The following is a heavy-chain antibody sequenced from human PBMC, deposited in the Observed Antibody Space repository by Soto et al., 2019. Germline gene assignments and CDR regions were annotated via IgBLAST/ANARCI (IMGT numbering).Heavy chain of an antibody. J-gene: IGHJ4*02. CDR2: INPNSGGT. CDR3: ASAAVTGTAGLDF. CDR1: GYTFTGYY. V-gene: IGHV1-2*02. D-gene: IGHD6-19*01. Sequence: RTSVKVSCKASGYTFTGYYMHWVRQAPRQGLEWMGWINPNSGGTKSAEKFQGRVTMTRDTSISTAYMELSRLTSDDTAVYYCASAAVTGTAGLDFWGQGTQVTVSS.